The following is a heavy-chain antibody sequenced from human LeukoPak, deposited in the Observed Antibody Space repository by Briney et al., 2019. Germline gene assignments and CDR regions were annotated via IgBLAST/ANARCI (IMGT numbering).Heavy chain of an antibody. V-gene: IGHV4-59*01. CDR2: IYYSGST. Sequence: KASETLSLTCTVSGGSISSYYWSWIRQPPGKGLEWIGYIYYSGSTNYNPSLKSRVTISVDTSKNQFSLKLSSVTAADTAVYYCARVSAVAGTFDYWGQGTLVTVSS. J-gene: IGHJ4*02. CDR3: ARVSAVAGTFDY. D-gene: IGHD6-19*01. CDR1: GGSISSYY.